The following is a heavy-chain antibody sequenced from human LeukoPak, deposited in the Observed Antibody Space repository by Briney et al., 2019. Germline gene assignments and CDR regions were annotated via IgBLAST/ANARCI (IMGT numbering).Heavy chain of an antibody. Sequence: GSLRLSWAASGFTFSSYAMSWVRQAPGKGLEWVSAISGSGGSTYYADSVKGRFTISRDNSKNTLYLQMNSLRAEDAAVYYCAKVSSGWYPGGRWGQGTLVTVSS. J-gene: IGHJ4*02. CDR2: ISGSGGST. CDR3: AKVSSGWYPGGR. D-gene: IGHD6-19*01. CDR1: GFTFSSYA. V-gene: IGHV3-23*01.